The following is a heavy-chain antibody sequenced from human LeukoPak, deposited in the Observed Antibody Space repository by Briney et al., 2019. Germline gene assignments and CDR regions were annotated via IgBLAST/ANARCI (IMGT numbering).Heavy chain of an antibody. V-gene: IGHV4-59*11. CDR1: GDSISGHY. J-gene: IGHJ4*02. D-gene: IGHD4-17*01. Sequence: SETLSLTCTVSGDSISGHYWNWIRQTPGKGLEWIGYIYYSGTTNYNPSLKSRVTISLDTSKNQFSLKLSSVTAADTAVYYCARWGYGDEKVDYWGQGTLVTVSS. CDR3: ARWGYGDEKVDY. CDR2: IYYSGTT.